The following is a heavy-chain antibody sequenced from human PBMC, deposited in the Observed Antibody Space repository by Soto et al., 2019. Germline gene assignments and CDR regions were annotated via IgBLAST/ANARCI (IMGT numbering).Heavy chain of an antibody. V-gene: IGHV3-23*01. CDR3: AKDRHASRFLEWLSPFDY. J-gene: IGHJ4*02. D-gene: IGHD3-3*01. Sequence: GGSLRLSCAASGFTFSSYAMSWVRQAPGKGLEWVSAISGSGGSTYYADSVKGRFTISRDNSKNTLYLQMNSLRAEDTAVYYCAKDRHASRFLEWLSPFDYWGQGTLVTVSS. CDR2: ISGSGGST. CDR1: GFTFSSYA.